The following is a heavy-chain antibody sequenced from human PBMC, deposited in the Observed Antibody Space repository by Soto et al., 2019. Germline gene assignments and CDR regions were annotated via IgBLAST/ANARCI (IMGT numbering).Heavy chain of an antibody. J-gene: IGHJ6*03. V-gene: IGHV4-39*07. D-gene: IGHD2-2*01. CDR2: FRSSGDT. CDR3: ARLIVVVPAAMRWDYYYYYMDV. Sequence: PSETLSLTCTVSGGSFTSGIFYWGWIRQSPGRGLEWIGSFRSSGDTSYNPSLKSRVTISVDTSKNQFSLELSSVTAADTAVYYCARLIVVVPAAMRWDYYYYYMDVWGKGTTVTVSS. CDR1: GGSFTSGIFY.